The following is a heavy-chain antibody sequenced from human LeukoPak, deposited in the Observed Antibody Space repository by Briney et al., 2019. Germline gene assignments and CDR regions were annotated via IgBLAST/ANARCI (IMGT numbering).Heavy chain of an antibody. Sequence: SQTLSHTCTVSGGSINSGDYYWSWIRQPPGKGLEWIGSIYYSGSTYYNPSLKSRVTISVDTSKNQFSLKLSSVTAADTAVYYCASHVLDDYGDYYFDYWGQGTLVTVSS. CDR3: ASHVLDDYGDYYFDY. CDR1: GGSINSGDYY. CDR2: IYYSGST. D-gene: IGHD4-17*01. J-gene: IGHJ4*02. V-gene: IGHV4-39*01.